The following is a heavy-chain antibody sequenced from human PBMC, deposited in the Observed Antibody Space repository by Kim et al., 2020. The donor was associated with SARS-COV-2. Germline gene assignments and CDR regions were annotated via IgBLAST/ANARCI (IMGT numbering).Heavy chain of an antibody. D-gene: IGHD3-22*01. CDR2: ISYDGSNK. J-gene: IGHJ6*04. Sequence: GGSLRLSCAASGFTFSSYAMHWVRQAPGKGLEWVAVISYDGSNKYYADAVKGRFTISRDNSKNTLYLQMNILRAEDTAVYYCAVQGPQYYYGSSGYRLDGMAVCGEGTTVTVSS. CDR3: AVQGPQYYYGSSGYRLDGMAV. V-gene: IGHV3-30*04. CDR1: GFTFSSYA.